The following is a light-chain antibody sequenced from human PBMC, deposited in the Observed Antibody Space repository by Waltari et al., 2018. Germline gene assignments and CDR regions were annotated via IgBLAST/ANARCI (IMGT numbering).Light chain of an antibody. CDR1: SRDIVGDY. V-gene: IGLV6-57*03. Sequence: NFMLTQPHSVSESPGKTVTISCTRNSRDIVGDYVQWYHQPPGSAPTIVISEADQRPSGVPDRFSGSIDTSNSASLTISRLRTEDEADYYCQSYDNNIVLFGGGTKLTVL. CDR2: EAD. CDR3: QSYDNNIVL. J-gene: IGLJ2*01.